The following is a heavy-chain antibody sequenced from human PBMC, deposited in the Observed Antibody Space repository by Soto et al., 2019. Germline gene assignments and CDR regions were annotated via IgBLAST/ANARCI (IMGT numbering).Heavy chain of an antibody. Sequence: SETLSLTYAVSGGSISSSNWWSWVRQPPGKGLEWIGEIYHSGSTNYNPSLKSRVTISVDKSKNQFSLKLSSVTAADTAVYYCASYVGVVPYYYFDYWGQGTLVTVSS. V-gene: IGHV4-4*02. J-gene: IGHJ4*02. D-gene: IGHD3-3*01. CDR3: ASYVGVVPYYYFDY. CDR2: IYHSGST. CDR1: GGSISSSNW.